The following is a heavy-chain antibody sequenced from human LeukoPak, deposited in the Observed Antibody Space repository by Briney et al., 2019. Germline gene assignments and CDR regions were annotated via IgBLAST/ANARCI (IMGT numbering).Heavy chain of an antibody. V-gene: IGHV4-61*02. J-gene: IGHJ6*03. CDR3: ARAEYSSSRDYMGV. Sequence: SETLSLTCTVSGGSISSGSYYWSWIRQPAGKGLEWIGRIYTSGSTNYNPSLKSRVTISVDTSKNQFSLKLSSVTAADTAVYYCARAEYSSSRDYMGVWGKGTTVTISS. D-gene: IGHD6-13*01. CDR2: IYTSGST. CDR1: GGSISSGSYY.